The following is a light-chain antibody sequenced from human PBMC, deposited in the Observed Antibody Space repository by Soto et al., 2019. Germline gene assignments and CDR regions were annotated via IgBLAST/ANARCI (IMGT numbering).Light chain of an antibody. CDR3: QQYGGSPGT. Sequence: EVVMTQSPASLSASPGERVTLSCRASQNIRSSLAWYQQKPGQAPRLLIFGASIRDTGIPDRFSGSGSGTDFTLTISRLESEDFAVYYCQQYGGSPGTFGQGTKVDI. CDR1: QNIRSS. CDR2: GAS. V-gene: IGKV3-20*01. J-gene: IGKJ1*01.